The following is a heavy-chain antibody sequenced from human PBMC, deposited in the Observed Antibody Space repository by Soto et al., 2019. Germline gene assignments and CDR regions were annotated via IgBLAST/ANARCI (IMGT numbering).Heavy chain of an antibody. J-gene: IGHJ4*02. CDR3: ATFGSGSYNHFDY. CDR2: FDPEDGEA. Sequence: ASVKVSCKVSGYTLTELSMHWVRQAPGKGLEWMGGFDPEDGEAIYAQKFQGRVTMTEDTSTDTAYMELSSLRSEDTAVYYCATFGSGSYNHFDYWGQGTLVTVSS. V-gene: IGHV1-24*01. D-gene: IGHD3-10*01. CDR1: GYTLTELS.